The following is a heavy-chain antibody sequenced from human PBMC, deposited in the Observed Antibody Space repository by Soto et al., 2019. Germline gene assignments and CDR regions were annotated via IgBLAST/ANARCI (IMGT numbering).Heavy chain of an antibody. CDR2: IYYSGST. Sequence: SETLSLTCTVSGGSISSGGYYWSWIRQHPGKGLEWIGYIYYSGSTYYNPSLKSRVTISVDTSKNQFSLKLSSVTAADMAVYYCARDHGGGYLVNWFDPWGQGTLVTVSS. CDR3: ARDHGGGYLVNWFDP. D-gene: IGHD1-1*01. CDR1: GGSISSGGYY. V-gene: IGHV4-31*03. J-gene: IGHJ5*02.